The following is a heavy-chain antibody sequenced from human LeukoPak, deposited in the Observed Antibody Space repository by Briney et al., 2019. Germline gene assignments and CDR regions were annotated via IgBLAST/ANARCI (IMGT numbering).Heavy chain of an antibody. CDR3: ARGGIAAAGTSKPRQDYGMDV. J-gene: IGHJ6*02. CDR1: GFTFSSYG. V-gene: IGHV3-30*02. CDR2: IRYDGSNK. Sequence: GGSLRLSCAASGFTFSSYGMHWVRQAPGKGLEWVAFIRYDGSNKYYADSVKGRFTISRDNSKNTLYLQMNSLRAEDTAVYYCARGGIAAAGTSKPRQDYGMDVWGQGTTVTVSS. D-gene: IGHD6-13*01.